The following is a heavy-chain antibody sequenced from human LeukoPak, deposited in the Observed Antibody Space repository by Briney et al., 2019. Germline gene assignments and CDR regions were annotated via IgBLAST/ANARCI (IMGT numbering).Heavy chain of an antibody. CDR1: GFTFSSYS. V-gene: IGHV3-21*01. CDR2: ISSSSSYI. D-gene: IGHD3-3*01. J-gene: IGHJ4*02. CDR3: ARDVRFLEWPFDY. Sequence: GGSLRLSCAASGFTFSSYSMNWVHQAPGKGLEWVSSISSSSSYIYYADSVKGRFTISRDNAKNSLYLQMNSLRAEDTAVYYCARDVRFLEWPFDYWGQGTLVTVSS.